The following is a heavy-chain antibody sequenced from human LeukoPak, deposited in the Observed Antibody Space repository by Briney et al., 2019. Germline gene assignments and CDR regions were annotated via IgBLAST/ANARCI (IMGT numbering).Heavy chain of an antibody. V-gene: IGHV1-69*05. CDR2: IIPIFGTA. D-gene: IGHD2-2*01. J-gene: IGHJ4*02. CDR1: GGTFSSYA. Sequence: SVKVSCKASGGTFSSYAISWVRQAPGQGLEWMGGIIPIFGTANYAQKLQGRVTITTDESTSTAYRELSSLRSEDTAVYYCASGGGYCSSTSCYPRRVDYYFDYWGQGTLVTVSS. CDR3: ASGGGYCSSTSCYPRRVDYYFDY.